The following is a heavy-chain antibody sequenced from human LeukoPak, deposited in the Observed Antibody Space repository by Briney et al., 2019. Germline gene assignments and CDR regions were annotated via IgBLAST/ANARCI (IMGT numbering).Heavy chain of an antibody. Sequence: GGSLRLSCAASRFTFSSYAMSWVRQAPGKGLEWVSAISGSGGSTYYADSVKGRLTISRDNSKNTLYLQMNSLRAEDTAVYYCAKDRGAAAGRAVFDYWGQGTLVTVSS. J-gene: IGHJ4*02. CDR2: ISGSGGST. D-gene: IGHD6-13*01. CDR1: RFTFSSYA. CDR3: AKDRGAAAGRAVFDY. V-gene: IGHV3-23*01.